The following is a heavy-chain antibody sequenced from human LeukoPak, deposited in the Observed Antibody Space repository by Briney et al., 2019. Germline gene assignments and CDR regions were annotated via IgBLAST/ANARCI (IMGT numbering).Heavy chain of an antibody. CDR3: ARGAYCGGDCYSYPHDAFDI. CDR1: GASISSYY. V-gene: IGHV4-59*01. Sequence: SSETLSLTCTVSGASISSYYWSWIRQPPGQGLEWIGYMYYSGSTNYNPSLKRRVSISVDTSKNQFSLNLRSVTAADTAVYYCARGAYCGGDCYSYPHDAFDIWGQGTMVTVSP. J-gene: IGHJ3*02. D-gene: IGHD2-21*02. CDR2: MYYSGST.